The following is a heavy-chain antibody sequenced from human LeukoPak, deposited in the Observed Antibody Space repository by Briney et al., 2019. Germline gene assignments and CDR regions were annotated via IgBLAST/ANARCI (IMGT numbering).Heavy chain of an antibody. CDR2: ISYDGSNK. J-gene: IGHJ4*02. D-gene: IGHD4-17*01. CDR3: AKYGTYGDYPFDY. Sequence: GGSLRLSCAASGFTFSSYAMHWVRQAPGKGLEWVAVISYDGSNKYYADSVKGRFTISRDNSKNTLYLQMNSLRAEDTAVYYCAKYGTYGDYPFDYWGQGTLVTVSS. V-gene: IGHV3-30-3*02. CDR1: GFTFSSYA.